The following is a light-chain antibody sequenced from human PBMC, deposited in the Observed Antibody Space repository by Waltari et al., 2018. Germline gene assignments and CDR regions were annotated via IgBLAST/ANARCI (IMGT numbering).Light chain of an antibody. CDR3: ASWDASRNGWV. CDR1: RSNIGSNS. J-gene: IGLJ3*02. V-gene: IGLV1-44*01. CDR2: FTD. Sequence: QSVLTQPPSASGTPGQRVTISCSGGRSNIGSNSVNWFQQLPGTAPRLFIYFTDRRPCGVTGRVSGAKSGVAASLASGGLQAGEEAGYYCASWDASRNGWVFGGGTKLTVL.